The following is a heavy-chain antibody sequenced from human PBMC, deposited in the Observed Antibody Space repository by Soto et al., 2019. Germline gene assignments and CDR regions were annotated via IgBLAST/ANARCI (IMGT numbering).Heavy chain of an antibody. D-gene: IGHD5-12*01. CDR3: ARGVATIGDAFDI. Sequence: EVQLVESGGGLVQPGGSLRLSCAASGFTVSSNYMSWVRQAPGKGPEWVSVIYSGGSTYYADSVKGRFTISRHNSKNTLYLQMNSLRAEDTAVYYCARGVATIGDAFDIWGQGTMVTVSS. V-gene: IGHV3-53*04. CDR2: IYSGGST. J-gene: IGHJ3*02. CDR1: GFTVSSNY.